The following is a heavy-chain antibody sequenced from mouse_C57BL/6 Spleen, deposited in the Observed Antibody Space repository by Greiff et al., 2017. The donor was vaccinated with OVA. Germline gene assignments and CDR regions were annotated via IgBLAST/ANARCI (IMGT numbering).Heavy chain of an antibody. V-gene: IGHV5-17*01. J-gene: IGHJ4*01. CDR1: GFTFSDYG. Sequence: EVHLVESGGGLVKPGGSLKLSCAASGFTFSDYGMHWVRQAPEKGLEWVAYISSGSSTIYYADTVKGRFTISRDNAKNTLFLQMTSLRSEDTAMYYCARIYYDYDGYAMDYWGQGTSVTVSS. D-gene: IGHD2-4*01. CDR3: ARIYYDYDGYAMDY. CDR2: ISSGSSTI.